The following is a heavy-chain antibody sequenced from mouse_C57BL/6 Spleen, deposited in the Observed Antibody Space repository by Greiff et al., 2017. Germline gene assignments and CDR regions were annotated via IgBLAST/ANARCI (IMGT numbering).Heavy chain of an antibody. CDR1: GFTFSSYA. D-gene: IGHD2-12*01. Sequence: EVKLVESGGGLVKPGGSLKLSCAASGFTFSSYAMSWVRQTPEKRLEWVATISDGGSYTYYPDNVKGRFTISRDNAKNNLYLQMSHLKSEDTAMYYCAREDHSDFDYWGQGTTLTVSS. V-gene: IGHV5-4*01. CDR3: AREDHSDFDY. CDR2: ISDGGSYT. J-gene: IGHJ2*01.